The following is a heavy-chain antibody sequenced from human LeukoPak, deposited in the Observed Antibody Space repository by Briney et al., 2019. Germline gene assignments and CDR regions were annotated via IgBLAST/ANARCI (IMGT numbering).Heavy chain of an antibody. CDR3: ARGRGTYDY. Sequence: PGGSLRLSCAACGFTFSSYWMSWVRQGPGKGLEWVANLNQGGSEKYYADSVKGRFTISRDDAKNSLYLQMDSPRAEDMAVYHCARGRGTYDYWGQGTLVTVSS. V-gene: IGHV3-7*04. CDR1: GFTFSSYW. J-gene: IGHJ4*02. CDR2: LNQGGSEK. D-gene: IGHD1-1*01.